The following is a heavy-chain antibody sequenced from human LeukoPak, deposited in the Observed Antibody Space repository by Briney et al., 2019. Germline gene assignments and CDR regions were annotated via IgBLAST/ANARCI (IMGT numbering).Heavy chain of an antibody. V-gene: IGHV1-8*01. Sequence: ASVKVSCKASGYTFTSYDINWVRQATGQGLEWMGWMNPNSGNTGYAQKFQGRVTMTRNTSISTAYMELSRLRSEDTAVYYCARREDTAMVQSDYWGQGTLVTVSS. CDR3: ARREDTAMVQSDY. CDR2: MNPNSGNT. CDR1: GYTFTSYD. D-gene: IGHD5-18*01. J-gene: IGHJ4*02.